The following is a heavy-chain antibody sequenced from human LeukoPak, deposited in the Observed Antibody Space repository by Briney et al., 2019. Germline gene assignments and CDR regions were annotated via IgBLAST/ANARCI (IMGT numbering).Heavy chain of an antibody. CDR3: ASLPDDFIAAAGREYFQH. Sequence: ASETLSLTCTVSGGSISSSSYYWGWIRQPPGKGLEWIGSIYYSGSTYYNPSLKSRVTISVDTSKNQFSLKLSSVTAADTAVYYCASLPDDFIAAAGREYFQHWGQGTLVTVSS. CDR2: IYYSGST. V-gene: IGHV4-39*07. D-gene: IGHD6-13*01. J-gene: IGHJ1*01. CDR1: GGSISSSSYY.